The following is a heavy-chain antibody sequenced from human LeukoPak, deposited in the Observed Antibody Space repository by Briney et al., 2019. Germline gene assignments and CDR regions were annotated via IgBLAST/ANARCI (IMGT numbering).Heavy chain of an antibody. CDR3: ARDRRYCSSTSCPPHGMDV. D-gene: IGHD2-2*01. V-gene: IGHV1-69*04. Sequence: SVKVSCTASGGTFSSYAISWVRQAPGQGLEWMGRIIPILGIANYAQKFQGRVTITADKSTSTAYMELSSLRSEDTAVYYCARDRRYCSSTSCPPHGMDVWGQGTTVTVSS. CDR2: IIPILGIA. CDR1: GGTFSSYA. J-gene: IGHJ6*02.